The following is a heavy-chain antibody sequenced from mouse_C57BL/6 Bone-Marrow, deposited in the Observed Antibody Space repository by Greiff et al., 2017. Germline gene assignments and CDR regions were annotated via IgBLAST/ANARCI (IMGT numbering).Heavy chain of an antibody. CDR2: IDPSDSYT. Sequence: VQLQQPGAELVKPGASVKLSCKASGYTFTSYWMQWVKQRPGQGLEWIGEIDPSDSYTNYNQKFKGKATLTVDTSSSTAYMQLSSLTSEESAVYYWERELTYYYGSSYGYWGQGTTLTVSS. CDR3: ERELTYYYGSSYGY. CDR1: GYTFTSYW. V-gene: IGHV1-50*01. D-gene: IGHD1-1*01. J-gene: IGHJ2*01.